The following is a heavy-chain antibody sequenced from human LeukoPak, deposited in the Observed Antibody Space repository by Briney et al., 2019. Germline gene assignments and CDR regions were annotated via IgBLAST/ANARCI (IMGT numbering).Heavy chain of an antibody. CDR3: ARGGYYYDSSGYYSGDY. J-gene: IGHJ4*02. CDR1: GFTFSSYS. D-gene: IGHD3-22*01. V-gene: IGHV3-20*04. Sequence: GGSLRLSCAASGFTFSSYSMNWVRQAPGKGLEWVSGINWNGGSTGYADSVKGRFTISRDNAKNSLYLQMNSLRAEDTALYYCARGGYYYDSSGYYSGDYWGQGTLVTVSS. CDR2: INWNGGST.